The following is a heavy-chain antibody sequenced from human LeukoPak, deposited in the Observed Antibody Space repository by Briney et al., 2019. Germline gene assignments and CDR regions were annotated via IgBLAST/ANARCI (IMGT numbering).Heavy chain of an antibody. CDR2: ISYAGSNK. CDR3: AKDLAEMATIIDY. J-gene: IGHJ4*02. D-gene: IGHD5-24*01. V-gene: IGHV3-30*18. Sequence: GGSLRLSCAASGFTFSSYGMHWVRQPPGKGLEWVAVISYAGSNKYYADSVKGRFTISRDNSKNTLYLQMNSLRAEDTAVYYCAKDLAEMATIIDYWGQGTLVTVSS. CDR1: GFTFSSYG.